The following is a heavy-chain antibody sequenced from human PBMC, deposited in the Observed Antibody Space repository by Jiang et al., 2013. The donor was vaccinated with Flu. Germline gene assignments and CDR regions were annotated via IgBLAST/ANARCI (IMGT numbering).Heavy chain of an antibody. CDR1: GFSFSSNEVG. CDR3: AHSRWVGYCTNGVCLVADH. J-gene: IGHJ4*02. CDR2: IFWNNDK. D-gene: IGHD2-8*01. V-gene: IGHV2-5*01. Sequence: KPTQTLTLTCTFSGFSFSSNEVGVGWIRQPPGKALEWLAFIFWNNDKRYSPSLKNRLTITKDTSKNQVVLTMASVDPVDTATYYCAHSRWVGYCTNGVCLVADHWGQGILVTVSS.